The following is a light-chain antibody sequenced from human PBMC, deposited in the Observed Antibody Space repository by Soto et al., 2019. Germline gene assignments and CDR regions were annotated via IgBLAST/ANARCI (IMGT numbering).Light chain of an antibody. CDR3: QQGYSTPLT. Sequence: GDRITITCRSSQSISSYLHWYQHQPGKAPKLLISTESLLESGVPSRFRGSGNGTHFTLTISSLRPEDYATYYCQQGYSTPLTFGQGTKVDIK. V-gene: IGKV1-39*01. CDR2: TES. J-gene: IGKJ1*01. CDR1: QSISSY.